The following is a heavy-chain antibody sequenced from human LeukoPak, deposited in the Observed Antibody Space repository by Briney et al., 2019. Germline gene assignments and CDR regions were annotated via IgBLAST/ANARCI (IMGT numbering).Heavy chain of an antibody. D-gene: IGHD6-19*01. Sequence: GRSLRLSCAASGFTFSNYWMTWVRQVPGGGLEWVANINQRGSETNYVDSVKGRFTISRDNSKNTLYLQMSSLRVEGTAVFFCARGRQWLHDYWGQGTLVTVSS. J-gene: IGHJ4*02. CDR2: INQRGSET. CDR3: ARGRQWLHDY. V-gene: IGHV3-7*04. CDR1: GFTFSNYW.